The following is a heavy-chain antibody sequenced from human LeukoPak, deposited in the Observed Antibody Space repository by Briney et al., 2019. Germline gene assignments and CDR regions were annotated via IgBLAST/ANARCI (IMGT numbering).Heavy chain of an antibody. CDR2: ISAGGGST. D-gene: IGHD2-2*02. J-gene: IGHJ4*02. Sequence: PGGSLRLSCAASGFTFSSYAMSWVRQAPGKGLEWVSAISAGGGSTDYADSVKGRFTISRDNSKNTLYLQMNSLRAEDTAVYYCAKSLAAIRAQAKYYFDYWGQGTLVTVPS. CDR3: AKSLAAIRAQAKYYFDY. CDR1: GFTFSSYA. V-gene: IGHV3-23*01.